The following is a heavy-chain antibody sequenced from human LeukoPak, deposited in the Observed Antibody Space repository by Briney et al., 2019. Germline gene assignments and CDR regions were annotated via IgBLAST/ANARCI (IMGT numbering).Heavy chain of an antibody. D-gene: IGHD6-13*01. CDR1: GGSISSYY. CDR3: ARRLAAAGTRLLWHDY. V-gene: IGHV4-59*08. CDR2: IYYSGST. J-gene: IGHJ4*02. Sequence: PSETLSLTCTVSGGSISSYYWSWIRQPPGKGLEWIGYIYYSGSTNYNPSLKSRVTISVDTSKNQFSLKVSSVTAADTAVYYCARRLAAAGTRLLWHDYWGQGTLVTVSS.